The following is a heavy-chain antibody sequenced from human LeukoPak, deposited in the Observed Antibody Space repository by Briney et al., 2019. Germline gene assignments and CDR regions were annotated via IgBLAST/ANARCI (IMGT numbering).Heavy chain of an antibody. Sequence: PGGSLRLSCAASGFTFSSYWMHWVRQAPGKGLVWVSRINTDGSSTSYADSVKGRFTISRDNSKNTLYLQMNSLRAEDTAVYYCAKDHVVPAAIKGLVGLDYWGQGTLVTVSS. CDR1: GFTFSSYW. V-gene: IGHV3-74*01. D-gene: IGHD2-2*02. J-gene: IGHJ4*02. CDR2: INTDGSST. CDR3: AKDHVVPAAIKGLVGLDY.